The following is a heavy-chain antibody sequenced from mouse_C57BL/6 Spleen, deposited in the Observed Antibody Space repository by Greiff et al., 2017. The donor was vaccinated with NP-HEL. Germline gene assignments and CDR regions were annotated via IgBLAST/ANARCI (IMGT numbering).Heavy chain of an antibody. Sequence: QVQLQQSGADLAKPGASVKLSCKASGYTFPSYWMHWVKQRPGQGLEWIGYINPSSGYTKYNQKFKDKATLTADKSSSTAYMQLSSLTYEDSAVYYCAKDWDYDVKTWFAYWGQGTLVTVSS. CDR1: GYTFPSYW. J-gene: IGHJ3*01. CDR2: INPSSGYT. V-gene: IGHV1-7*01. D-gene: IGHD2-4*01. CDR3: AKDWDYDVKTWFAY.